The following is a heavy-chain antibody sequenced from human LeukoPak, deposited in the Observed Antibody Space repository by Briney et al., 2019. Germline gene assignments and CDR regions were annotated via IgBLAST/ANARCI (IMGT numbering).Heavy chain of an antibody. CDR1: GFTFSSYS. J-gene: IGHJ4*02. CDR3: AKGAYGSGSWFDY. D-gene: IGHD3-10*01. CDR2: ISGSGGRT. Sequence: PGGSLRLSCAASGFTFSSYSMNWVRQAPGKGLEWVSAISGSGGRTYYAESVKGRFTISRDNNENTLYLQMNSLRAEDTAVYYCAKGAYGSGSWFDYWGQGTLVTVSS. V-gene: IGHV3-23*01.